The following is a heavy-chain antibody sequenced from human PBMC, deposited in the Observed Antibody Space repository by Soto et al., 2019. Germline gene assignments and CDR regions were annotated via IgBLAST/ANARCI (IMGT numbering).Heavy chain of an antibody. D-gene: IGHD6-19*01. CDR3: ARDRGSGWYDY. J-gene: IGHJ4*02. V-gene: IGHV3-66*01. CDR2: IYSGGST. CDR1: GFTVSVNY. Sequence: PGGSLRLSCAASGFTVSVNYMSWVRQAPGKGLEWVSVIYSGGSTDYADSVKGRFTISRDESKNTLYLQMNSLRAEDTAVYYCARDRGSGWYDYWGQGTLVTVSS.